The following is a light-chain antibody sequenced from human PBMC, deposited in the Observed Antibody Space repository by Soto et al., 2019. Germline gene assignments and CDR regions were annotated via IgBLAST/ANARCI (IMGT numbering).Light chain of an antibody. J-gene: IGKJ4*01. V-gene: IGKV1-33*01. CDR2: DAS. CDR3: HQYDNLPLT. CDR1: QDISNY. Sequence: DIQMTQSPSSLSASVGDRVTITCQASQDISNYLNWYQQKPGKAPKLLIYDASNLETGVPSRFSGSGSGTDFTFTISSLQPKDIATYYCHQYDNLPLTFGGGTKVEIK.